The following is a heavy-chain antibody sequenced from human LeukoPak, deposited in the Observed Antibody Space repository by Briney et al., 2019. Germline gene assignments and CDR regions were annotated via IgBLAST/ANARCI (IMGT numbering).Heavy chain of an antibody. D-gene: IGHD3-3*01. CDR3: ARGISLRFLEWLFPWLWFDP. CDR2: INHSGST. CDR1: GGSFSGYY. J-gene: IGHJ5*02. V-gene: IGHV4-34*01. Sequence: SETLSLTCAVYGGSFSGYYWSWIRQPPGKGLEWIGEINHSGSTNYNPSLKSRVTISVDTSKNQFSLKLSSVTAADTAVYYCARGISLRFLEWLFPWLWFDPWGQGTLVTVSS.